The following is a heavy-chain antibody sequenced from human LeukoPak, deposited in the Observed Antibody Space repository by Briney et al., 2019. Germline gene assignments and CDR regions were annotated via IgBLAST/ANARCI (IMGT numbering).Heavy chain of an antibody. CDR2: ISGSGGST. V-gene: IGHV3-23*01. J-gene: IGHJ6*03. Sequence: GGSLRLSCATSGFSFSSYAMSWVRQAPGKGLEWVSAISGSGGSTYYADSVKGRFTISRDNSKNTLYLQMNSLRAEDTAVYYCAKGGDFWSGYSRGYYMDVWGKGTTVTVSS. CDR1: GFSFSSYA. CDR3: AKGGDFWSGYSRGYYMDV. D-gene: IGHD3-3*01.